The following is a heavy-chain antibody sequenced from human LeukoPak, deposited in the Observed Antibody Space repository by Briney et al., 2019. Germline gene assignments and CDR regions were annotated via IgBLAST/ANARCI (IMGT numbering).Heavy chain of an antibody. J-gene: IGHJ6*03. CDR1: GYSISNGYY. V-gene: IGHV4-38-2*01. Sequence: SETLSLTCAVSGYSISNGYYWVWIRQPPGKGLEWIGSIYHSGSTYYNPSLKSRVTISVDTSKNQFSLKLSSVTAADTAVYYCARKEATYYMDVWGKGTTVTVSS. D-gene: IGHD5-12*01. CDR3: ARKEATYYMDV. CDR2: IYHSGST.